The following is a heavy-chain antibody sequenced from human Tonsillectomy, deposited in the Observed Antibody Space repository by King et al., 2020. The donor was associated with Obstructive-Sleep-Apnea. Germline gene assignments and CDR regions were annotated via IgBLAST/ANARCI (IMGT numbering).Heavy chain of an antibody. CDR3: ARDPSRTIFGGPRNWFDP. Sequence: QLQESGPGLVKPSETLSLTCTVSGGSISSNTNYWGWIRQPPGKGLEWIGSIYYSGSTYYNPSLKSRVTISVDTSKNQFSLRLSSVTAADTAFYYCARDPSRTIFGGPRNWFDPWGQGTLVTVSS. CDR1: GGSISSNTNY. CDR2: IYYSGST. D-gene: IGHD3-3*01. V-gene: IGHV4-39*07. J-gene: IGHJ5*02.